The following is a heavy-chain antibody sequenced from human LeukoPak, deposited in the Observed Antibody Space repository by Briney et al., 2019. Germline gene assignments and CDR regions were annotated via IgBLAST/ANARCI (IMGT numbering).Heavy chain of an antibody. J-gene: IGHJ6*04. D-gene: IGHD2-2*03. CDR3: ERDMDHTPN. V-gene: IGHV1-46*01. CDR2: ISPSCGNT. Sequence: GAAVTVSCQASGYTFTSYYLHLVRQPPAPGLEWMGIISPSCGNTTYEQKYQGRITMRSDVTTSTVYTERSSLRSKGTTVYSWERDMDHTPNWGKGTPVTVSS. CDR1: GYTFTSYY.